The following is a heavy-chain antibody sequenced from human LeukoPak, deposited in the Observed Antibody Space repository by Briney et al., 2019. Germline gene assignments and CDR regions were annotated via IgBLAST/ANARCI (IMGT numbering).Heavy chain of an antibody. V-gene: IGHV1-69*13. J-gene: IGHJ6*03. CDR1: GGTFSSYP. CDR2: IIPIFGTA. Sequence: GASVKVSCKASGGTFSSYPISWVRQAPGQGLEWMGGIIPIFGTANYAQKFQGRVTITADESTSTAYMELSSLRSEDTAVYYCVVPAAPAYYYYYMDVWGKGTTVTVSS. D-gene: IGHD2-2*01. CDR3: VVPAAPAYYYYYMDV.